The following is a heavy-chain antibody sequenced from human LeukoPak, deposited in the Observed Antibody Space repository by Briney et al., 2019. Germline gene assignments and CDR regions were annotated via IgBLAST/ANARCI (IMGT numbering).Heavy chain of an antibody. Sequence: SETLSLTCTLSGGSISSRYWSWIRQPPGKGLEWIGSIYYSGGTNYNPSLQGRVSISVDTSKIQFSLKLSSVTAADTAVYYCARWQYTISSGWFDPWGEGTLVTVSS. V-gene: IGHV4-59*08. CDR2: IYYSGGT. J-gene: IGHJ5*02. CDR3: ARWQYTISSGWFDP. D-gene: IGHD6-6*01. CDR1: GGSISSRY.